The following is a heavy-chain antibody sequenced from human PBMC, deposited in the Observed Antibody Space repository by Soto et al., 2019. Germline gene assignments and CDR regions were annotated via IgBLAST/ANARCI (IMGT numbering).Heavy chain of an antibody. CDR1: GFTFSSYS. D-gene: IGHD3-3*01. J-gene: IGHJ3*02. Sequence: GGSLRLSCAASGFTFSSYSMNWVRQAPGKGLEWVSSISSSSSYIYYTDSVKGRFTISRANAKNSLYLQMNSLRAEDTAVYYCARDQASYDFWSGYYDAFDIWGQGTMVTVSS. CDR2: ISSSSSYI. V-gene: IGHV3-21*01. CDR3: ARDQASYDFWSGYYDAFDI.